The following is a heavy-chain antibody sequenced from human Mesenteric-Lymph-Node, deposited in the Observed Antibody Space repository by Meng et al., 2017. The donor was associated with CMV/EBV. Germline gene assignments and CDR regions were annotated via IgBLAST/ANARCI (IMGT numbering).Heavy chain of an antibody. V-gene: IGHV2-5*02. J-gene: IGHJ4*02. CDR2: IYWDDDT. Sequence: FSYSTSGVGVGWIRQPPGKALEWLALIYWDDDTRSSPSLKRRLTITKDTSKNQVVLTMTNMDLVDTATYYCAHRRKGRGFGEGLFDYWGQGTLVTVSS. D-gene: IGHD3-10*01. CDR3: AHRRKGRGFGEGLFDY. CDR1: FSYSTSGVG.